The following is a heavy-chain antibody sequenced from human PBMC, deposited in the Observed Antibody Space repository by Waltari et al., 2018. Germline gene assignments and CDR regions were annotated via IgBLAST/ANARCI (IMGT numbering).Heavy chain of an antibody. CDR2: SNSDRSGT. CDR1: VFTYSLYC. Sequence: EVQLVESGGGLVQPGGSLRLSCAASVFTYSLYCMHWVRQAPGKGLVWVSRSNSDRSGTSYEDSVKGGFTIEKENAKNSVYLERNSLRVEDTAIYYCARWARRTTITTGWWYFDLWGRGTLVTVSS. V-gene: IGHV3-74*01. J-gene: IGHJ2*01. CDR3: ARWARRTTITTGWWYFDL. D-gene: IGHD4-17*01.